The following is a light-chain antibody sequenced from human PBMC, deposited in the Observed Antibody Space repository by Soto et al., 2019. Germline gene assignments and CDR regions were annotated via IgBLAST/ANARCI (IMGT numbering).Light chain of an antibody. Sequence: QSALTQPASVSGSPGQSITISCTGTSSDVGSYNLVSWYQQRPGKAPRLLIYEVTNRPSGISDRFSGSKSGSTASLTISGLQAEDEADYYCSSYASGPTFLFGGGTKVTVL. CDR3: SSYASGPTFL. J-gene: IGLJ3*02. V-gene: IGLV2-14*02. CDR1: SSDVGSYNL. CDR2: EVT.